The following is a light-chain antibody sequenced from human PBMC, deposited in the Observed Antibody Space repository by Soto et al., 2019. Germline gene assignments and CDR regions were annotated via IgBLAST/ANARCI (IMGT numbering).Light chain of an antibody. CDR1: SSDVGAYNF. J-gene: IGLJ1*01. CDR2: NVS. Sequence: QSALTQPASVSGSPGQSITISCTGTSSDVGAYNFVSWYRQHPGKAPKLIIYNVSDRPSGVSNRFSGSKSANTASLTISGLKSEDEADYYCTSSTSRGTYVFGTGTKLTVL. V-gene: IGLV2-14*03. CDR3: TSSTSRGTYV.